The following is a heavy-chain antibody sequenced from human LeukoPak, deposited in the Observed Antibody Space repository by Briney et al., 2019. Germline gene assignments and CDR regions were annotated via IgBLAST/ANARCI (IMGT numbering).Heavy chain of an antibody. D-gene: IGHD5-18*01. CDR1: GFTFTSSA. J-gene: IGHJ4*02. CDR2: IVVGSGNT. Sequence: ASVKVSCKASGFTFTSSAVQWVRQARGRRLEWIGWIVVGSGNTNCAQMFQGRVTITRDMSTSTAYMELSSLRSEDTAVYYCAAPSRIQLDYWGQGTLVTVSS. CDR3: AAPSRIQLDY. V-gene: IGHV1-58*01.